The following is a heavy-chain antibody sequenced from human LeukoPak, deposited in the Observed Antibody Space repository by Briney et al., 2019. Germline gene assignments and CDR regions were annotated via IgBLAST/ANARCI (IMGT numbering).Heavy chain of an antibody. D-gene: IGHD1-26*01. CDR3: ARDRVGATIQGFDY. J-gene: IGHJ4*02. CDR1: GGTFSSYA. Sequence: ASVKVSCKASGGTFSSYAISWVRQAPGQGLEWMGGIIPIFGTANYAQKFQGRVTITADESMSTAYMELSSLRSEDTAVYYCARDRVGATIQGFDYWGLGTLVTVSS. CDR2: IIPIFGTA. V-gene: IGHV1-69*13.